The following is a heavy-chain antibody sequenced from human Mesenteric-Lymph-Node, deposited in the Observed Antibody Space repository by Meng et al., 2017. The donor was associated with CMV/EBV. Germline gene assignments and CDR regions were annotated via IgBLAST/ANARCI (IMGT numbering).Heavy chain of an antibody. D-gene: IGHD1-26*01. J-gene: IGHJ3*02. V-gene: IGHV3-74*01. Sequence: CAASGFNLGIYWVHWVRQVPGKGLVWISRINNDASDTIYADSVKGRYTISRDNAKNRVFLQMYSLRVDDTAVYYCVRGSRWGHAFDIWGQGTMVTVSS. CDR3: VRGSRWGHAFDI. CDR1: GFNLGIYW. CDR2: INNDASDT.